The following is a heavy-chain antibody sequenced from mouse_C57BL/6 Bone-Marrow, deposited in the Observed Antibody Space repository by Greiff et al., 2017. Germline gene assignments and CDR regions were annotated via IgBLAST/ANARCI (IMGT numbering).Heavy chain of an antibody. CDR2: IYPGSGST. D-gene: IGHD4-1*01. J-gene: IGHJ2*01. Sequence: VQLQQPGAELVKPGASVKMSCKASGYTFTSYWITWVKQRPGQGLEWIGDIYPGSGSTNYNEKFKSKATLTVDTSSSTAYMQLSSLTSEDSAVYDCARDELGHEYYFDYWGQGTTLTVSS. CDR3: ARDELGHEYYFDY. CDR1: GYTFTSYW. V-gene: IGHV1-55*01.